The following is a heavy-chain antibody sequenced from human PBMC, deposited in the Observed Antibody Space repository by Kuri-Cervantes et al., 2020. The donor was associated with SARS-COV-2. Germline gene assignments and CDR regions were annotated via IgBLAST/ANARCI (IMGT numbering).Heavy chain of an antibody. D-gene: IGHD2-2*02. CDR3: ASPEVAIRG. V-gene: IGHV3-48*01. CDR1: GFTFSSYG. Sequence: LSLTCAASGFTFSSYGMHWVRQAPGKGLEWVSYISSSSSTIYYADSVKGRFTISRDNAKNSLYLQMNSLRAEDTAVYYCASPEVAIRGWGQGTLVTVSS. CDR2: ISSSSSTI. J-gene: IGHJ4*02.